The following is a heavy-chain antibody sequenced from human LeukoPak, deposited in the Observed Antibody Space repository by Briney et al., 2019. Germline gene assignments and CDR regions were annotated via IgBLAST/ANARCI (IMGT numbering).Heavy chain of an antibody. J-gene: IGHJ6*02. D-gene: IGHD3-22*01. CDR3: ARLDNSGYYTLDV. CDR2: IFYSGST. CDR1: GGSISSRRCY. V-gene: IGHV4-39*02. Sequence: SETLSLTCTVSGGSISSRRCYWGWLRQPPGTGLEWIGSIFYSGSTYYNPSLKRRVTISVDTSKNHFSLKLNSVTAADTAAYYCARLDNSGYYTLDVWGQGTTVTVTS.